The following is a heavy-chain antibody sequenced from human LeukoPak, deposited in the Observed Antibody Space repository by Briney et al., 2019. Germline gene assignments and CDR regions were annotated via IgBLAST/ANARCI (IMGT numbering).Heavy chain of an antibody. D-gene: IGHD3-10*01. J-gene: IGHJ6*02. CDR2: PNSVNP. CDR3: ARASRITMVRGSRGMDV. Sequence: PNSVNPGYAQKFQGRVTMTRNTSISTAYMELSSLRSEDTAVYYCARASRITMVRGSRGMDVWGQGTTVTVSS. V-gene: IGHV1-8*01.